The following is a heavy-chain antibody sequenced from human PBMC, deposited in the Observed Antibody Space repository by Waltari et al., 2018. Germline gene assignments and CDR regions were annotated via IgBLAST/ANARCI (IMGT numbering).Heavy chain of an antibody. V-gene: IGHV4-39*01. Sequence: QLQLQESGPGLVKPSETLSLTCIVSGGSISSSRHYWGWIRQPPGKGLEWIGNIYYSGSTYYNPSLKSRVTISVDTSKNQFSLKLSSVTATDTAVYYCTTNGNYWGQGTLVTVSS. CDR2: IYYSGST. CDR3: TTNGNY. J-gene: IGHJ4*02. D-gene: IGHD7-27*01. CDR1: GGSISSSRHY.